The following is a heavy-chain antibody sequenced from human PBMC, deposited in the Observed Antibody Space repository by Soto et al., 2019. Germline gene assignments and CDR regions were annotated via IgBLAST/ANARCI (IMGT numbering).Heavy chain of an antibody. CDR3: ARSPLRYCTNGVCYTHSFDY. D-gene: IGHD2-8*01. CDR2: IYYSGST. Sequence: QVQLQESGPGLVKPSETLSLTCTVSGGSISSYYWSWIRQHPGKGLEWIGYIYYSGSTNYNPSLKSRVTISVDTSKNQLSLKLSSVTAADTAVYYCARSPLRYCTNGVCYTHSFDYWGQGTLVTVSS. J-gene: IGHJ4*02. V-gene: IGHV4-59*08. CDR1: GGSISSYY.